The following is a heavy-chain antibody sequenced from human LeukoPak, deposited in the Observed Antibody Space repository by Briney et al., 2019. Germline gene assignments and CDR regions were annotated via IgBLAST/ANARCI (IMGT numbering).Heavy chain of an antibody. V-gene: IGHV1-46*01. CDR3: ARGLQWLVPNFDY. CDR1: GGTFSSYA. Sequence: ASVKVSCKASGGTFSSYAISWVRQAPGQGLEWMGIINPSDGSTSYAQKFQGRVTMTRDMSTSTVYMELSSLRSEDTAVYYCARGLQWLVPNFDYWGQGTPVTVSS. CDR2: INPSDGST. D-gene: IGHD6-19*01. J-gene: IGHJ4*02.